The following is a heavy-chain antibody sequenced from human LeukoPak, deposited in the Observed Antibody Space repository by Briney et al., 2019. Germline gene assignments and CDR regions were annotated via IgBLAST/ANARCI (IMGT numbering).Heavy chain of an antibody. V-gene: IGHV4-59*01. CDR1: DDSITMYY. CDR2: VDHTGGT. CDR3: ARGRVSSSTWYSTYYYFFYMDF. Sequence: ETLSLTCTVSDDSITMYYWTWIRQPPGKGLEWIGYVDHTGGTKFNPSLNGRVSISRDTSNNFFSLRLRSVTAADTAVYFCARGRVSSSTWYSTYYYFFYMDFWGKGTTVTVSS. D-gene: IGHD4-11*01. J-gene: IGHJ6*03.